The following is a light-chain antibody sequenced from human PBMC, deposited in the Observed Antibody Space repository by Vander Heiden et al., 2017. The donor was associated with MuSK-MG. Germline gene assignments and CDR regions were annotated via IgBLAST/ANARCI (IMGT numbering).Light chain of an antibody. Sequence: SYVLTQPPSVSVAPGETARISCGGNNIGSKSLHGYQQKPGQSHVVVIYYDSDRPSGIPERFSGSDSGNTATLTISRVEAGEEADYYCQVWESSVDVVFGGGTKLTVL. CDR2: YDS. J-gene: IGLJ2*01. CDR3: QVWESSVDVV. CDR1: NIGSKS. V-gene: IGLV3-21*01.